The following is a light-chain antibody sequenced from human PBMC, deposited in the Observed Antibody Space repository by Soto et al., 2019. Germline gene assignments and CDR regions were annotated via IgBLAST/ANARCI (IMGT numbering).Light chain of an antibody. Sequence: EIGLTQSPGTLSLSPGERASLSCRASQSVSCSYLAWYKQKPGQAPSLLIYGASSRATGIPDRFSGSGSGTDFALTISRVEPEDFAVYYCQQYGSSPPNTFGQGTRLEIK. J-gene: IGKJ5*01. CDR2: GAS. V-gene: IGKV3-20*01. CDR3: QQYGSSPPNT. CDR1: QSVSCSY.